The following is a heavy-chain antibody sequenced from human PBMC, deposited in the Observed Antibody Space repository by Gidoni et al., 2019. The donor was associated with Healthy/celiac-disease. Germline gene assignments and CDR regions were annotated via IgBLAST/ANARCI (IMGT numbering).Heavy chain of an antibody. Sequence: QVQLQESGPGLVKPSQTLSLTCTVSGGSISSGGYYWSWIRQHPGKGLEWIGYIYYSGSTYYNPSLKSRVTISVDTSKNQFSLKLSSVTAADTAVYYCARNGYSGYDYFGQFAFDYWGQGTLVTVSS. CDR1: GGSISSGGYY. V-gene: IGHV4-31*03. CDR3: ARNGYSGYDYFGQFAFDY. CDR2: IYYSGST. J-gene: IGHJ4*02. D-gene: IGHD5-12*01.